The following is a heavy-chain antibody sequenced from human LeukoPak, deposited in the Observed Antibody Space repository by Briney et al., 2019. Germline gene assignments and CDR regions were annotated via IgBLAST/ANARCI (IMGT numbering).Heavy chain of an antibody. CDR3: AKDREEYSGYATFDY. J-gene: IGHJ4*02. CDR2: ISGSGGST. CDR1: GFTFSSYA. V-gene: IGHV3-23*01. D-gene: IGHD5-12*01. Sequence: GGSLRLSCAASGFTFSSYAMSWVRQAPGKGLEWVSAISGSGGSTYYAGSVKGRFTISRDNSKNTLYLQMNSLRAEDTAVYYCAKDREEYSGYATFDYWGQGTLVTVSS.